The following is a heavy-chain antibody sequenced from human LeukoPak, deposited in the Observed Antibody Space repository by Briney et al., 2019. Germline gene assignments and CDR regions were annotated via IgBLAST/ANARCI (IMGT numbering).Heavy chain of an antibody. Sequence: SETLSLTCTVSGGSISSYYWSWIRQHPGKGLEWIGHIYYSGSTYYNPSLKSRVTISVDTSKNQFSLKLSSVTAADTAVYYCAREQRKDTAMVSTFDYWGQGTLVTVSS. J-gene: IGHJ4*02. CDR2: IYYSGST. CDR1: GGSISSYY. CDR3: AREQRKDTAMVSTFDY. D-gene: IGHD5-18*01. V-gene: IGHV4-59*06.